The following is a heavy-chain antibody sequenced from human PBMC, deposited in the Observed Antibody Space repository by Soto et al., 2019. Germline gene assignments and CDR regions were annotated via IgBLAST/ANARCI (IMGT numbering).Heavy chain of an antibody. V-gene: IGHV4-39*01. Sequence: QLQLQESGPGLVKPSETLSLTCTVSGGSISSSSYYWGWIRQPPGKGLEWIGSIYYSGSTYYNPSLTSRVTISVDTSKNQFSLKLSSVTAADTAVYYCARLRGYCSGGSCYLAHFDYWGQGTLVTVSS. CDR2: IYYSGST. CDR3: ARLRGYCSGGSCYLAHFDY. J-gene: IGHJ4*02. D-gene: IGHD2-15*01. CDR1: GGSISSSSYY.